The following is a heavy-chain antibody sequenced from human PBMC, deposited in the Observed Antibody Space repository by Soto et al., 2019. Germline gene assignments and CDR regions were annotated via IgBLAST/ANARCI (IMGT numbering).Heavy chain of an antibody. Sequence: PGGSLRLSCAASGFTFSSYAMSWVRQAPGKGLEWVSAISGSGGSTYYADSVKGRFTISRDNSKNTLYLQMNSLRAEDTAVYYCAKDPVTMVRDPRDAFDIWGQGTMVTVSS. V-gene: IGHV3-23*01. CDR1: GFTFSSYA. J-gene: IGHJ3*02. CDR2: ISGSGGST. D-gene: IGHD3-10*01. CDR3: AKDPVTMVRDPRDAFDI.